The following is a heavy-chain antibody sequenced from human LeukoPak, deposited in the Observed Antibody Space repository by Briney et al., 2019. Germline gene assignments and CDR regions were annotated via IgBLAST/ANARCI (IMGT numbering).Heavy chain of an antibody. CDR3: ARGPDYGSGSYYNYYYGMDV. V-gene: IGHV1-2*02. J-gene: IGHJ6*02. D-gene: IGHD3-10*01. CDR1: GYTFTGYY. Sequence: GASLKVSSKASGYTFTGYYMHWVRQAPGQGLEWMGWINPNSGGTNYAQKFQGRVTMTRDTSISTAYMELSRLRSDDTAVYYCARGPDYGSGSYYNYYYGMDVWGQGTTVTVSS. CDR2: INPNSGGT.